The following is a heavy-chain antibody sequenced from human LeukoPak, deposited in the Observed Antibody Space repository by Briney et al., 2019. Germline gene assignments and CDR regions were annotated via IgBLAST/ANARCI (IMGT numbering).Heavy chain of an antibody. CDR1: GGSISSYY. CDR2: LYHSGTP. D-gene: IGHD3/OR15-3a*01. CDR3: ARHGLVGSKNFQH. J-gene: IGHJ1*01. V-gene: IGHV4-59*08. Sequence: SETLSLTCTVSGGSISSYYWSWIRQPPGKGLEWIGYLYHSGTPRYNPSLKSRVTISADTSKNQFSLRLTSVTAADTAMYYCARHGLVGSKNFQHWGQGTLVTVSS.